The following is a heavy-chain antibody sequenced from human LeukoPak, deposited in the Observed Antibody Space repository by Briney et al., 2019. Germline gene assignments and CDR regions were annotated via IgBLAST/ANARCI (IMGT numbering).Heavy chain of an antibody. Sequence: ASVKVSCKASGYTFTGYYMHWVRQAPGQGLEWMGWINPNSGGTNYAQKFQGWVTMTRDTSISTAYMELSRLRSDDTAVYYCARVQFYYDSMGAFDIWGQGTMVTVSS. J-gene: IGHJ3*02. CDR1: GYTFTGYY. CDR3: ARVQFYYDSMGAFDI. CDR2: INPNSGGT. D-gene: IGHD3-22*01. V-gene: IGHV1-2*04.